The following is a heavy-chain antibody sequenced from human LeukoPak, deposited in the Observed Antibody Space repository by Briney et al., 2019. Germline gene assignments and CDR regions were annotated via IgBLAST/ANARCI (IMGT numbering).Heavy chain of an antibody. CDR2: IYTSGST. V-gene: IGHV4-61*02. CDR3: ARLGSSSWYETKSYFDY. D-gene: IGHD6-13*01. Sequence: SETLSLTCTVSGGSMSSGRVYWSWIRQPAGKGLEWIGRIYTSGSTNYTPSLKSRVTMSVDTSKNQFSLKLSSVTAADTAVYYCARLGSSSWYETKSYFDYWGQGTLVTASS. CDR1: GGSMSSGRVY. J-gene: IGHJ4*02.